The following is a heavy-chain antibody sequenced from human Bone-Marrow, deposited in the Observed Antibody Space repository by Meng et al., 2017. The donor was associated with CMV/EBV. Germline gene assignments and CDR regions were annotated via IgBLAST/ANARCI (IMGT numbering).Heavy chain of an antibody. CDR1: GGSISSYY. J-gene: IGHJ4*02. Sequence: GSLRLSCTVSGGSISSYYWSWIRQPAGKGLEWIGYIYYSGSTNYNPSLKSRVTISVDTSKNQFSLKLSSVTAADTAVYYCARYGLGDFDYWGQGTLVTVSS. D-gene: IGHD3-16*01. CDR2: IYYSGST. CDR3: ARYGLGDFDY. V-gene: IGHV4-59*01.